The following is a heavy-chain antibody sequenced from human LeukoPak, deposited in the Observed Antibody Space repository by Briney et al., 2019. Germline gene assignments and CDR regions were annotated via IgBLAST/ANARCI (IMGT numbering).Heavy chain of an antibody. CDR2: ISGSGSTI. CDR1: GFTFSSYE. CDR3: ARDRSSSWFDYYYYMDV. Sequence: GGSLRLSCAASGFTFSSYEMNWVRQAPGKGLEWVSYISGSGSTIYYADSVKGRFTISRDNAKNSLYLQMNSLRAEDTAVYYCARDRSSSWFDYYYYMDVWGKGITVTVSS. V-gene: IGHV3-48*03. D-gene: IGHD6-13*01. J-gene: IGHJ6*03.